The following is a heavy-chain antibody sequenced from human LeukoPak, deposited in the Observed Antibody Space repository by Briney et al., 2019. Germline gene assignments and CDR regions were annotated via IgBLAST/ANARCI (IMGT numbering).Heavy chain of an antibody. CDR3: AKAVQEYYGMPVD. D-gene: IGHD4-17*01. CDR2: ISGRGVST. Sequence: PGGSLRLSCAASGFTFSSYAMSWVRQAPGKGLEWVSAISGRGVSTYGDSVKGRFTISRDSSKSTLYLQMNSLRGEDTAIYYCAKAVQEYYGMPVDWGQGTLVTVSS. J-gene: IGHJ4*02. CDR1: GFTFSSYA. V-gene: IGHV3-23*01.